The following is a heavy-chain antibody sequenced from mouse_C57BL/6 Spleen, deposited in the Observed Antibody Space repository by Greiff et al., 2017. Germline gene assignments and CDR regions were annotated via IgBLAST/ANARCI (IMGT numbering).Heavy chain of an antibody. CDR3: AKEEETDGNYQCAY. J-gene: IGHJ3*01. Sequence: QVQLQQSGPELVKPGASVKISCKASGYAFRSSWMNWVKQRPGKGLEWIGRIYPGDGDTDYNETFKGKATLTADKSSSTAYMELRSLTSEDSAVYFCAKEEETDGNYQCAYWGQGTLGTVSA. V-gene: IGHV1-82*01. CDR1: GYAFRSSW. D-gene: IGHD2-1*01. CDR2: IYPGDGDT.